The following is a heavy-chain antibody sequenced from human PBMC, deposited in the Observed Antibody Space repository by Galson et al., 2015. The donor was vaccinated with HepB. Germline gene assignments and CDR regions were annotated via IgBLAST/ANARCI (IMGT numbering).Heavy chain of an antibody. CDR3: VREPFYYGSGTYYYYYGMDV. V-gene: IGHV3-21*01. D-gene: IGHD3-10*01. CDR2: ISSSSSYI. CDR1: GSTFSSYS. J-gene: IGHJ6*02. Sequence: SLRLSCAASGSTFSSYSMNWVRQAPGKGLEWVSSISSSSSYIYYADSVKGRFTISRDNAKNSLYLQMNSLRAEDTAVYYCVREPFYYGSGTYYYYYGMDVWGQGTTVTVSS.